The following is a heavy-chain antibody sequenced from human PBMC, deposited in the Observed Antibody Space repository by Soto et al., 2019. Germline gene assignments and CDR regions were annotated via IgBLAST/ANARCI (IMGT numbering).Heavy chain of an antibody. CDR1: GFTFSDSF. CDR3: AGDQGPNYMAV. V-gene: IGHV3-11*01. CDR2: ISGRDGNI. J-gene: IGHJ6*03. Sequence: QVQLVESGGGLVKPGGTLRLSCAASGFTFSDSFMSWSRQTPGKGVEWLSYISGRDGNIYYADSVRGRFTISRDNAKNSVYPQMNSLRAQDTALFYCAGDQGPNYMAVWGKGTSVTVS.